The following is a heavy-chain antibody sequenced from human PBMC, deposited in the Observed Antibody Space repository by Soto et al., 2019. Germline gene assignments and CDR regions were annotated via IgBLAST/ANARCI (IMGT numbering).Heavy chain of an antibody. J-gene: IGHJ4*02. CDR3: ARKGDFWRGYYVEC. CDR2: ISAYNGNT. Sequence: ASVKVSCKTSGYTFTSYGINWVRQAPGQGLEWMGWISAYNGNTNYAQKLQGRVTMTTDTSTSTAYMELRSLRSDDTAVYYCARKGDFWRGYYVECWGEGTLVRVSS. V-gene: IGHV1-18*04. D-gene: IGHD3-3*01. CDR1: GYTFTSYG.